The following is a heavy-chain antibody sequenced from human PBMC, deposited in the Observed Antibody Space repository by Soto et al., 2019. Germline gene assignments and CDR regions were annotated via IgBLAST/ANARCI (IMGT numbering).Heavy chain of an antibody. V-gene: IGHV1-69*05. CDR2: IIPIFDTI. CDR3: ARPQGISGYFPIDY. J-gene: IGHJ4*02. CDR1: GATFSSFS. Sequence: SVKVSCKSSGATFSSFSFSWVRQAPGQGLEWMGVIIPIFDTIKFAQKFQGRFTISRDNSKNTLYLQMNSLRTEDTAVYYCARPQGISGYFPIDYWGQGTLVTVSS. D-gene: IGHD3-22*01.